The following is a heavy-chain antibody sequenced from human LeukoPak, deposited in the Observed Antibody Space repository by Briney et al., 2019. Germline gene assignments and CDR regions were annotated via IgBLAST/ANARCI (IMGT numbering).Heavy chain of an antibody. CDR3: AREKGGPGIVVAGKKSYYCYY. V-gene: IGHV3-48*03. CDR2: ISSSGRTI. D-gene: IGHD6-19*01. J-gene: IGHJ4*02. Sequence: GGSLRLSCAASGFTFSSYEMRWVRQASGKGLVWVSYISSSGRTIYYADSVKGRFTISRDNAKNSLYLQMNSLSAEDAGVYYCAREKGGPGIVVAGKKSYYCYYWGQGTLVTVSS. CDR1: GFTFSSYE.